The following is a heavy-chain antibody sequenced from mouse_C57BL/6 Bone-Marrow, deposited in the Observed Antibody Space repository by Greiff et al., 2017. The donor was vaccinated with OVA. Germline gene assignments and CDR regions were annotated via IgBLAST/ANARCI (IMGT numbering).Heavy chain of an antibody. Sequence: QVQLQQSGAELVRPGTSVKVSCKASGYAFTNYLIEWVKQRPGQGLEWIGVINPGSGGTTYNEKFKGKATLTADKSSSTAYMQLSSLTSEDSAVYFCARSNSYYYAMDYWGQGTSVTVSS. CDR1: GYAFTNYL. CDR2: INPGSGGT. V-gene: IGHV1-54*01. CDR3: ARSNSYYYAMDY. J-gene: IGHJ4*01.